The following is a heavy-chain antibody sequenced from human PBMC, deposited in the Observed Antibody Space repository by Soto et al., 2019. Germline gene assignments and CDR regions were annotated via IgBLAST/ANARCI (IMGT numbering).Heavy chain of an antibody. Sequence: QVQLVESGGGVVQPGMSLRLSCAASGFTFSRSGMHWVRQAPGKGLEWVSVISHDGRSKYYADSVKGRFTISRDNSKNTRYLQMNSLRAEDTAVYYCAKDRSSSWTLDYWGQGTLVTVSS. CDR1: GFTFSRSG. V-gene: IGHV3-30*18. CDR2: ISHDGRSK. J-gene: IGHJ4*02. D-gene: IGHD6-13*01. CDR3: AKDRSSSWTLDY.